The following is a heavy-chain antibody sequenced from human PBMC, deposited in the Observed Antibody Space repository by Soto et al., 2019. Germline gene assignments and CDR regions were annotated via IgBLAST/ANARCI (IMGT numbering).Heavy chain of an antibody. Sequence: QVQLQESGPGLVKPSQTLSLTCTVSGGSISSGGYYWSWIRQHPGKGLEWIGYIYYSGNTYYNPSPKSRVTISVDTSKNQFSLKLSSVTAADTAVYYCASVTSSGIAAAGTVDYWGQGTLVTVSS. CDR2: IYYSGNT. J-gene: IGHJ4*02. CDR1: GGSISSGGYY. D-gene: IGHD6-13*01. CDR3: ASVTSSGIAAAGTVDY. V-gene: IGHV4-31*03.